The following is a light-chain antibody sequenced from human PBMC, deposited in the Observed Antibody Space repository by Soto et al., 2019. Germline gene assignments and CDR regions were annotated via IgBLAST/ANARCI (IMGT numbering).Light chain of an antibody. CDR2: EVS. CDR3: SSYTSSSTLV. J-gene: IGLJ1*01. V-gene: IGLV2-14*01. CDR1: SSDVGGYNY. Sequence: QSALTQPASVSGSPGQSITISCTGTSSDVGGYNYVSWYQQHPGKAPKLMIYEVSNRPSGVSNRFSGSKSGNTASLTISRLQAEDEADYYCSSYTSSSTLVFGTGTKLTVL.